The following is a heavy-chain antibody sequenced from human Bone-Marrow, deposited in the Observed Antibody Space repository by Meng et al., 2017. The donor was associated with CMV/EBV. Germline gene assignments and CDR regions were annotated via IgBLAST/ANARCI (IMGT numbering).Heavy chain of an antibody. D-gene: IGHD1-26*01. CDR3: AREWELLVNWFDP. V-gene: IGHV4-39*07. CDR2: IYYSGST. CDR1: GGSISSSSYY. J-gene: IGHJ5*02. Sequence: SCTVSGGSISSSSYYWGWIRQPPGKGLEWIGSIYYSGSTYYNPSLKSRVTISVDTSKNQFSLKLSSVTAADTAVYYCAREWELLVNWFDPWGQGTLVTVSS.